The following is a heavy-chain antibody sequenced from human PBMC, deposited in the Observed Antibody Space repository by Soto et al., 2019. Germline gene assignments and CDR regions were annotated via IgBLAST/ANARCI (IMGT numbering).Heavy chain of an antibody. CDR2: IYWNDDK. Sequence: SGPTLVNPTQTLTLTCTFSGFSLSTSGVGVGWIRQPPGKALEWLALIYWNDDKRYSPSLKSRLTITKDTSKNQVVLTMTNMDPVDTATYYCAHRPAGVPAAIDWFDPWGQGTLVTVSS. J-gene: IGHJ5*02. CDR3: AHRPAGVPAAIDWFDP. D-gene: IGHD2-2*01. CDR1: GFSLSTSGVG. V-gene: IGHV2-5*01.